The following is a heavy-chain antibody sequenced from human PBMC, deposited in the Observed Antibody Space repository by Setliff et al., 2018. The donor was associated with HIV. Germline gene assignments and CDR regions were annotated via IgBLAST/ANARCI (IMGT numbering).Heavy chain of an antibody. CDR2: IKSKTDGGTT. CDR1: GFSFSNAW. CDR3: TRSKWGSGFDY. J-gene: IGHJ4*02. Sequence: GGSLRLSCAASGFSFSNAWMNWVRQAPGKGLEWVGRIKSKTDGGTTDYAAPVKGRFTISRDDSKNTVFLQMNSLKTEDTAMYYCTRSKWGSGFDYWGQGTLVTVSS. D-gene: IGHD1-26*01. V-gene: IGHV3-15*01.